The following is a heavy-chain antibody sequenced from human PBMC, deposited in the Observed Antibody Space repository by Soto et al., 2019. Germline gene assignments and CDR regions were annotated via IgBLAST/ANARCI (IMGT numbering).Heavy chain of an antibody. Sequence: QVQLVQSGAEVKKPGASVKVSCKASGYTFASYAISWMRQAPGQGLEWMGWISAYNGNTNYAQKLQGRVTMTTDTATSTAYIELRSLRSDDTAVYYCARDPPPPDYWGQGTLVTVSS. CDR1: GYTFASYA. CDR3: ARDPPPPDY. CDR2: ISAYNGNT. J-gene: IGHJ4*02. V-gene: IGHV1-18*01.